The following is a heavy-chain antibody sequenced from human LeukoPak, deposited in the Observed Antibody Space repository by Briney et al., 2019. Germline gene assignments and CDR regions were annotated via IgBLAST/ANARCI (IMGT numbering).Heavy chain of an antibody. J-gene: IGHJ4*02. D-gene: IGHD3-22*01. V-gene: IGHV3-7*01. CDR3: ATKALDSGGYYFVYFDY. Sequence: PGGSLRPSCAASGFSFSTYRMSWVRQAPGPGKGLEWVANIKEDGSEKYYVDSVKGRFTVSRDNAKNSLYLQMNSLRAEDTAVYYCATKALDSGGYYFVYFDYWGQGTLVTVSS. CDR2: IKEDGSEK. CDR1: GFSFSTYR.